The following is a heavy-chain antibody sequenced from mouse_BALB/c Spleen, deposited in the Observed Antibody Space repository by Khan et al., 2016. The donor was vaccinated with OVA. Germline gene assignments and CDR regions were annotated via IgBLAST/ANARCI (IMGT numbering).Heavy chain of an antibody. CDR3: SGVGRYHGNDEAWFAY. CDR1: GYTFTSYT. D-gene: IGHD2-2*01. CDR2: INPSNIYT. V-gene: IGHV1-4*01. J-gene: IGHJ3*01. Sequence: QIQLVQSGAELARPGASVKMSCKASGYTFTSYTIHWVKPRPGQGLEWIGYINPSNIYTNYNQKFRDKATLTADKSSRTAYIQLSSLSSEDSAVFYGSGVGRYHGNDEAWFAYWGQGTLVTVSA.